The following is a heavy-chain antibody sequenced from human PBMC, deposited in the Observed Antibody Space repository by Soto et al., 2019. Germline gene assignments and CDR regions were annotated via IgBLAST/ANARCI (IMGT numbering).Heavy chain of an antibody. V-gene: IGHV3-23*01. CDR2: VSGSGDTT. CDR3: ARDTGLVDPMDV. Sequence: EVQLLESGGDLVQPGGSLRLSCAASGFTFNNYAMSWVRQAPGKGLEWVSAVSGSGDTTYYADSVKGRFTISRDSSKNTLYLQMNSLRAEDTALYYCARDTGLVDPMDVWGQGTTVTVSS. CDR1: GFTFNNYA. D-gene: IGHD3-9*01. J-gene: IGHJ6*02.